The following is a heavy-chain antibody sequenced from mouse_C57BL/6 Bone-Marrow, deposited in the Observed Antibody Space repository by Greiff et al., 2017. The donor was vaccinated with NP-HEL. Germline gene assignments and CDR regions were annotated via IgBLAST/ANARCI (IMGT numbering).Heavy chain of an antibody. CDR3: VRHTGSSYAAWFAY. CDR2: IRSKSNNYAT. Sequence: EVHLVESGGGLVQPKGSLKLSCAASGFSFNTYAMNWVRQAPGKGLEWVARIRSKSNNYATYSADSVKDRFTISRDDSESMLYLQMNNVKTEDTAMYYCVRHTGSSYAAWFAYWGQGTLVTVSA. D-gene: IGHD1-1*01. CDR1: GFSFNTYA. V-gene: IGHV10-1*01. J-gene: IGHJ3*01.